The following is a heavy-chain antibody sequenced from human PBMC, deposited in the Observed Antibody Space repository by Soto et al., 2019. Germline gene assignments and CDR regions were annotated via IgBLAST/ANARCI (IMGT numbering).Heavy chain of an antibody. D-gene: IGHD3-10*01. CDR3: ARSFMVPLDYFDS. Sequence: SETLSLTCTVSGAAIDSHYWSWIRQPPGKGLEWIGKVYYSGSTNYNPSLKSRVTISINTSTKQFSLKLTSVSAADTAVYYCARSFMVPLDYFDSWGQGTLVTVSS. V-gene: IGHV4-59*11. CDR2: VYYSGST. CDR1: GAAIDSHY. J-gene: IGHJ4*02.